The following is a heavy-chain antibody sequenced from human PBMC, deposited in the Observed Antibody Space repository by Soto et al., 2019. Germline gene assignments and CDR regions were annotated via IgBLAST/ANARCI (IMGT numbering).Heavy chain of an antibody. CDR2: MNPNDGDK. V-gene: IGHV1-2*02. CDR3: ARENWSYVD. J-gene: IGHJ4*02. CDR1: GDTFTNY. Sequence: QAQLVQSGAEAKRPGTSVKVSCKVSGDTFTNYFHWIRQAPGQGLEWMGWMNPNDGDKEYARKFQGRVTLTRDTSITTAYMELSSLTSDDTAVYYCARENWSYVDWGQGTLVTVSS. D-gene: IGHD1-26*01.